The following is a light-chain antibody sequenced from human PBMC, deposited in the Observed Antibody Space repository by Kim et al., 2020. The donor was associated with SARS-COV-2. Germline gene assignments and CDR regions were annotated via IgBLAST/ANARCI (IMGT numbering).Light chain of an antibody. CDR2: DAS. V-gene: IGKV3-11*01. CDR1: QSISSY. Sequence: VSPGERATLSCRASQSISSYLAWYQQKPGQAPRLLIYDASNRAPGIPARFSGSGSGTEFTLTISSLEPEDFAVYYCQQHSNWPLTFGGGTKVDIK. CDR3: QQHSNWPLT. J-gene: IGKJ4*01.